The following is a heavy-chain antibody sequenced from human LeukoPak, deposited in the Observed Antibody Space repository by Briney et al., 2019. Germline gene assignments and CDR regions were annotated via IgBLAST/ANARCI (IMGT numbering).Heavy chain of an antibody. CDR2: LSGSGGST. CDR1: GFTFSSYA. J-gene: IGHJ3*02. D-gene: IGHD1-26*01. V-gene: IGHV3-23*01. CDR3: AKDSRHSGCFNDAFDM. Sequence: GGSLRLSCAASGFTFSSYAMNWARQAPGKGLECVSGLSGSGGSTYYTDSVKGRFTISRDNSNNTLYLQMNTLRVEDTAVYYYAKDSRHSGCFNDAFDMWGQGTIVIVSS.